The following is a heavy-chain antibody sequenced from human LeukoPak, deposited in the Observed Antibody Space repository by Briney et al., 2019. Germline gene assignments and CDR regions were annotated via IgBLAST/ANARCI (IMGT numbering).Heavy chain of an antibody. Sequence: TSETLSLTCAVYGGSFSGYYWSWIRQPPGKGLEWIGEINHSGSTNYNPSLKSRVTISVDTSKNQFSLKLSSVTAADTAVYYCARGLGSSGWYGDHWGQGTLVTVSS. CDR3: ARGLGSSGWYGDH. D-gene: IGHD6-19*01. CDR1: GGSFSGYY. CDR2: INHSGST. J-gene: IGHJ4*02. V-gene: IGHV4-34*01.